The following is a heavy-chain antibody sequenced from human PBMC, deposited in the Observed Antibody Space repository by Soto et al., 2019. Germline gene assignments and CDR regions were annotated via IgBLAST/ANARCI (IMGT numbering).Heavy chain of an antibody. D-gene: IGHD2-21*02. CDR1: GGSFSDYS. V-gene: IGHV4-34*01. J-gene: IGHJ6*02. Sequence: SETLSLTCAVYGGSFSDYSWTWIRQPPGKGLEWIGEINHSGSTYYNPSLKSRVTISVDTSKNQFSLKLNSVTAADTAVYYCARDLWGYCGTDCYPLDVWGQGTTVTVSS. CDR3: ARDLWGYCGTDCYPLDV. CDR2: INHSGST.